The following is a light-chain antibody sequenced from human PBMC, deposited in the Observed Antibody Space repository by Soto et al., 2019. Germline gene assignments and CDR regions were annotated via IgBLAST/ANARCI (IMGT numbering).Light chain of an antibody. CDR1: QSVSSSY. Sequence: EIVLTQSPGTLSLSPGERATLSCRASQSVSSSYLAWYQQKPGQAPRLLIYGASSRATGIPDRFSGSGSGTDFTLTISRLEPEYFAVYYCQQYGSSPVTFGQGTKVDIK. CDR2: GAS. CDR3: QQYGSSPVT. J-gene: IGKJ1*01. V-gene: IGKV3-20*01.